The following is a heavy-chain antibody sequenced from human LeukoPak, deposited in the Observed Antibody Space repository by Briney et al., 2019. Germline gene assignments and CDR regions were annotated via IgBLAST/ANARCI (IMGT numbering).Heavy chain of an antibody. J-gene: IGHJ4*02. CDR3: ARAGTDHYYDSSGSLY. Sequence: ASAKVSCKASGYTFTSYGISWVRQAPGQGLEWMGWIGAYNGNTNYAQKLQGRVTMTTDTSTSTAYMELRSLRSDDTAVYYCARAGTDHYYDSSGSLYWGQGTLVTVSS. CDR1: GYTFTSYG. V-gene: IGHV1-18*01. D-gene: IGHD3-22*01. CDR2: IGAYNGNT.